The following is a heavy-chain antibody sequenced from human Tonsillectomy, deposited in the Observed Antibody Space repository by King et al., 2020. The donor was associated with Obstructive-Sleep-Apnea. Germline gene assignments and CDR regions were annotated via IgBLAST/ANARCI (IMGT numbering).Heavy chain of an antibody. CDR3: AKRGGTAMVTGYYYGMDV. D-gene: IGHD5-18*01. J-gene: IGHJ6*02. CDR2: ISGSGGST. V-gene: IGHV3-23*04. Sequence: VQLVESGGGLVQPGGSLRLSCAASGFTFSSYAMSWVRQAPGKGLEWVSAISGSGGSTYYADSVKGRFTIPRDKSKHTLYLQMNSLRAEDTAVYYCAKRGGTAMVTGYYYGMDVWGQGTTVTVSS. CDR1: GFTFSSYA.